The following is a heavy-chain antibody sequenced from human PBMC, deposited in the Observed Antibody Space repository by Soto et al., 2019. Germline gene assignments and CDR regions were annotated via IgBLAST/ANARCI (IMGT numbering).Heavy chain of an antibody. CDR2: ISAYNGNT. J-gene: IGHJ6*02. CDR1: GYTFTNYG. Sequence: ASVKVSCKASGYTFTNYGISWVRQAPGQGLEWMGWISAYNGNTNYAQKLQGRVTMTTDTSTSTAYMELSRLRSDDTAVYYCARELLWFGEPSLYYYYGMDVWGQGTTVTVSS. D-gene: IGHD3-10*01. V-gene: IGHV1-18*01. CDR3: ARELLWFGEPSLYYYYGMDV.